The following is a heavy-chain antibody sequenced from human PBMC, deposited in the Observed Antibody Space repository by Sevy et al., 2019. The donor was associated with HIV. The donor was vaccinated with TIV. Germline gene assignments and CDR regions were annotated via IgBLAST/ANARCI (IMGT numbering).Heavy chain of an antibody. V-gene: IGHV3-23*01. CDR2: ISGSASTTYYGGAE. CDR3: ARGLLARPRGDYWYFDL. CDR1: GFTFSTYA. D-gene: IGHD6-6*01. J-gene: IGHJ2*01. Sequence: GGSLRLSCTASGFTFSTYAMSWVRQAPGKGLEWVSGISGSASTTYYGGAEYYADSVKGRFTITRDNAKNTRYLEMNSLRDEDSAVFHCARGLLARPRGDYWYFDLWGRGTLVTVSS.